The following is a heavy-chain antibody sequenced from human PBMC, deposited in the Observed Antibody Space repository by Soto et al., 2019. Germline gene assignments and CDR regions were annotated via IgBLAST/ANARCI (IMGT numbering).Heavy chain of an antibody. CDR3: ASGVGGLPVAAEFDY. J-gene: IGHJ4*02. Sequence: PGGSLRLSCVASGFSFSDYTMTWVRQAPGKGLEWVSTISTSSSNIFYAVSVKGRFTVSRDNAKNSLYLQMDNLRAEDTAVYFCASGVGGLPVAAEFDYWGQGTLVTVSS. CDR2: ISTSSSNI. D-gene: IGHD2-8*01. CDR1: GFSFSDYT. V-gene: IGHV3-21*01.